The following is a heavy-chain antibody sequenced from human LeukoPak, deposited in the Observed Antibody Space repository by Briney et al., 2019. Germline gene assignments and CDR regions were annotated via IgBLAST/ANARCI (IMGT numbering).Heavy chain of an antibody. CDR1: GFTFSSYS. CDR3: ARGRITIFGVVIGDVDY. Sequence: GSLRLSCAASGFTFSSYSMNWVRQAPGKGLEWVSYISSSSSTIYYADSVKGRFTISRDNAKNSLYLQMNSLRDEDTAVYYCARGRITIFGVVIGDVDYWGQGTLVTVSS. D-gene: IGHD3-3*01. CDR2: ISSSSSTI. V-gene: IGHV3-48*02. J-gene: IGHJ4*02.